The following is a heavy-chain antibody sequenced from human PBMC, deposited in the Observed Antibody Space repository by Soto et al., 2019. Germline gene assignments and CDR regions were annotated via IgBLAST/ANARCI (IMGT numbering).Heavy chain of an antibody. V-gene: IGHV3-23*01. CDR3: AKSLRTTAATGYWFDP. J-gene: IGHJ5*02. CDR1: GLTLSNYA. D-gene: IGHD4-17*01. Sequence: EVQVLESGGGLVQPGGSLRLSCIASGLTLSNYAMTWVRQAPGRGQEWVSTVTGSGSTYYADSVKGRFTIFRDNPKNILYLQMNSLRAEDTAIYYCAKSLRTTAATGYWFDPWGQGSQVTVSS. CDR2: VTGSGST.